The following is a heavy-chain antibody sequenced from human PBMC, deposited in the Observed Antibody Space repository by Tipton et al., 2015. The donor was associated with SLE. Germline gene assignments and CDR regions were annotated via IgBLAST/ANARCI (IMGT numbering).Heavy chain of an antibody. CDR1: GGSIGYYY. Sequence: GLVKPSQTLSLTCSVSGGSIGYYYWNWIRQPPGKGLEWIGYVFYSGSTTYNPSFRGRVTMSVDTSKIQFSLRLNSVTAADTAIYYCAREGAYYYGSGSPGAFDIWGQGTLVTVSS. V-gene: IGHV4-59*01. D-gene: IGHD3-10*01. J-gene: IGHJ3*02. CDR2: VFYSGST. CDR3: AREGAYYYGSGSPGAFDI.